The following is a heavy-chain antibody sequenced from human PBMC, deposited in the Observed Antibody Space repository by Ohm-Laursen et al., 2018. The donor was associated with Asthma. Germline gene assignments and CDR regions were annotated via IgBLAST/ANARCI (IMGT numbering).Heavy chain of an antibody. CDR1: GASITSAPYY. CDR3: ASRGDGYNH. D-gene: IGHD5-24*01. J-gene: IGHJ5*02. CDR2: IYYSGGT. Sequence: GTLSLTCTVSGASITSAPYYWNWIRQPPGKGLEWIGSIYYSGGTYYNPSLKSRVTISVDTSKNQFSLKLSSVTAADTAVYYCASRGDGYNHWGQGTLVTVSS. V-gene: IGHV4-39*01.